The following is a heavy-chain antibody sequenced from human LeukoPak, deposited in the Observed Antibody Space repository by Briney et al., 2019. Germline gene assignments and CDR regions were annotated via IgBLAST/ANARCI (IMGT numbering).Heavy chain of an antibody. CDR2: ISRSSRTI. CDR1: EFTFSSYS. D-gene: IGHD1-26*01. CDR3: ASEMGASGY. V-gene: IGHV3-48*01. J-gene: IGHJ4*02. Sequence: PGGSLRLSCAASEFTFSSYSMHWVRQAPGKGLEWISCISRSSRTIYYADSVKGRFTISRDNAKNSLYLQMNSLRAEDTAVYYCASEMGASGYWGQGTLVTVSS.